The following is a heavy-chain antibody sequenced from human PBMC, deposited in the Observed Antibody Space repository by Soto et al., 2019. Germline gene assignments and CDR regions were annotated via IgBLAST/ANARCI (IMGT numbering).Heavy chain of an antibody. CDR1: EFPFRSYS. Sequence: QPWGYLRLSCVASEFPFRSYSMNWIRQAPGKGLEWVSYISSSSRTIYYADSVKGRFTISRDNAKNSLYLQMNSLRAEDTAVYYCARDRFDYYDSSGYWRFDPWGQGTLVTVS. CDR2: ISSSSRTI. J-gene: IGHJ5*02. CDR3: ARDRFDYYDSSGYWRFDP. V-gene: IGHV3-48*01. D-gene: IGHD3-22*01.